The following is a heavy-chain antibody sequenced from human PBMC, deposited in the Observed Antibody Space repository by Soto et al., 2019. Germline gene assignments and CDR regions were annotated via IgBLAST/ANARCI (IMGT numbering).Heavy chain of an antibody. CDR3: AKGEGIAVAGTLDY. Sequence: PGGSLRLSCAASGFTFSSYAMSWVRQAPGKGLEWVSAISGSGGSTYYADSVKGRFTISRDNSKNTLYLQMNSLRAEDTAVYYCAKGEGIAVAGTLDYWGQGTLVTVSS. CDR2: ISGSGGST. D-gene: IGHD6-19*01. V-gene: IGHV3-23*01. CDR1: GFTFSSYA. J-gene: IGHJ4*02.